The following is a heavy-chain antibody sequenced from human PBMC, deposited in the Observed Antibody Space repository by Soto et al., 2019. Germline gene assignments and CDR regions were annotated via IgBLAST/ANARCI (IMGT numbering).Heavy chain of an antibody. V-gene: IGHV3-11*05. CDR3: ARDRGAVTGQYFDY. CDR1: GFTFSAVY. CDR2: ISSSGTSA. Sequence: QVQLEESGGGLVKPGGSLRLSCAASGFTFSAVYMSWIRQAPNKGLEYISYISSSGTSANYADSVKGRFTISRDNAKNSRYLQMNILRAEDTAVYYCARDRGAVTGQYFDYWGQGALVTVSS. J-gene: IGHJ4*02. D-gene: IGHD6-19*01.